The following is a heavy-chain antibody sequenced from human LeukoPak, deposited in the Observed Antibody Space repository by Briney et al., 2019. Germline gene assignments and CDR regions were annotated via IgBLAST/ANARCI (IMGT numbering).Heavy chain of an antibody. Sequence: GGSLRLSCAPSGFTFSSYAMHWVRQAPGKGLEWVAVISYDGSNKYYADSVKGRFTISRDNSKNTLYLQMNSLRAEDTAVYYCARAYRYYYYMDVWGKGTTVTVSS. CDR1: GFTFSSYA. CDR2: ISYDGSNK. CDR3: ARAYRYYYYMDV. V-gene: IGHV3-30*01. J-gene: IGHJ6*03.